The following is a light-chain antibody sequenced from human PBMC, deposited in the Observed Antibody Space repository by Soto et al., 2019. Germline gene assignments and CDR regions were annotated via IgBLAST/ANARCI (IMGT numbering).Light chain of an antibody. CDR1: SSDVVTHNR. Sequence: QSALTQPASVSGSPGQSITISCTETSSDVVTHNRVSWYQQHPGTAPKLMIYEGTKRPSGVTHRFSGSKSGNTASLTISGLQAEDEADYYCCSYAGSYTFVFGTGTKVTGL. CDR2: EGT. CDR3: CSYAGSYTFV. V-gene: IGLV2-23*01. J-gene: IGLJ1*01.